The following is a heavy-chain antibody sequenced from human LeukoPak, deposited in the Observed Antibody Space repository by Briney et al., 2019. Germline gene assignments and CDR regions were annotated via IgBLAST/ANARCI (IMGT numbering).Heavy chain of an antibody. CDR2: ISYDGRNK. V-gene: IGHV3-30*03. CDR3: ARGVWQQLVQPPTYSPDY. Sequence: PGTSLRLSCAAPQFTFSSYGMHWVRQAPGKGLEWVAIISYDGRNKYYADSVKGRFTISRDNSKNTLYLQMNSLSAEDTAVYFCARGVWQQLVQPPTYSPDYWGQGTLVTVSS. J-gene: IGHJ4*02. D-gene: IGHD6-13*01. CDR1: QFTFSSYG.